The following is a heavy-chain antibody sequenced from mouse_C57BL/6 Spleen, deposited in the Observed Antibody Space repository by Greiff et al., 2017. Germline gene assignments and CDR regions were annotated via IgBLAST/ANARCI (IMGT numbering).Heavy chain of an antibody. D-gene: IGHD1-1*01. J-gene: IGHJ4*01. V-gene: IGHV2-9*01. CDR1: GFSLTSYG. CDR2: IWGGGST. Sequence: QVQLQQSGPGLVAPSQSLSITCTVSGFSLTSYGVDWVRQPPGKGLEWLGVIWGGGSTNYNSDLMSRLSISKDNSKSQVYLKMNSLQTDDTAMYDCAKHGGTAVVATNAMDYWGQGASVTVSS. CDR3: AKHGGTAVVATNAMDY.